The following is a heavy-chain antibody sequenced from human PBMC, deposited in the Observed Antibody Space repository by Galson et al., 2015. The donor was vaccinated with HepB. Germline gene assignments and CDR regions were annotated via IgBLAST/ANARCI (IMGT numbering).Heavy chain of an antibody. D-gene: IGHD6-19*01. CDR2: ISSSSSTI. V-gene: IGHV3-48*04. Sequence: SLRLSCAASGFTFSSYSMNWVRQAPGKGLEWVSYISSSSSTIYYADSVKGRFTISRDNAKNSLYLQMNSLRAEDTAVYYCAREPHSGWTLAYEAFDIWGQGTMVTVSS. CDR1: GFTFSSYS. CDR3: AREPHSGWTLAYEAFDI. J-gene: IGHJ3*02.